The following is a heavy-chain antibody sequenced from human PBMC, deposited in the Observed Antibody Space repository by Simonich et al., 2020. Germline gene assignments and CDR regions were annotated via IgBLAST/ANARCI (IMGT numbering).Heavy chain of an antibody. D-gene: IGHD3-10*01. V-gene: IGHV1-2*06. Sequence: GAEVKKPGASVKVSCKASGYTFTGYYMHGVRQAPGQGLEWMGRINPNSGGTNYAQKFQGRVTMTRDTSISTAYMELSRRRSDDTAVYYCARVPGIYYYYGMDVWGQGTTVTVSS. CDR3: ARVPGIYYYYGMDV. CDR1: GYTFTGYY. J-gene: IGHJ6*02. CDR2: INPNSGGT.